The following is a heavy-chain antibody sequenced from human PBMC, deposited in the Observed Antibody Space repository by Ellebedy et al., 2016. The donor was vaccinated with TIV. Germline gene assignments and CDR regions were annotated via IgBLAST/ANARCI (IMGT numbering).Heavy chain of an antibody. CDR2: INSDGSTT. J-gene: IGHJ4*02. Sequence: GGSLRLXXAASGFTFSSYWMHWVRQAPGKGLVWVSRINSDGSTTTYADSVKGRFTVSRDNSKNTLDLQVNSLRAEDTAVYYCARVSGKYYFDDWGQGTLVTVSS. V-gene: IGHV3-74*01. CDR3: ARVSGKYYFDD. D-gene: IGHD2-8*01. CDR1: GFTFSSYW.